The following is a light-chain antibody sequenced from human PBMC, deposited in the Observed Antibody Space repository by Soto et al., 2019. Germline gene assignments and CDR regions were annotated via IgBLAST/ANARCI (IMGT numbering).Light chain of an antibody. CDR3: QQANSPPLT. Sequence: DIQMTQSPSSLSASVGDRVTITCRASQSISRHVNWYQQKPGKAPKLLIYAASSLQSGVPSRFSGSGSGTEFTLTISNLQPEDFATYYCQQANSPPLTFGGGTKVDIK. J-gene: IGKJ4*01. CDR1: QSISRH. V-gene: IGKV1-39*01. CDR2: AAS.